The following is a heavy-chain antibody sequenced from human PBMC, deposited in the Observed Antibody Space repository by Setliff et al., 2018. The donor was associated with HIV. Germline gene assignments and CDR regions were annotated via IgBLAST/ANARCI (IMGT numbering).Heavy chain of an antibody. CDR2: INPNTGST. Sequence: ASVKVSCKASGYTFTGYYMHWVRQAPGQGLEWMGWINPNTGSTNYLQEFQGRVTITRDTSMSTVYMALTGLTSDDTAVYYCAKQGYSDSLYAFDVWGQGTMVTVSS. V-gene: IGHV1-2*02. D-gene: IGHD1-26*01. CDR1: GYTFTGYY. CDR3: AKQGYSDSLYAFDV. J-gene: IGHJ3*01.